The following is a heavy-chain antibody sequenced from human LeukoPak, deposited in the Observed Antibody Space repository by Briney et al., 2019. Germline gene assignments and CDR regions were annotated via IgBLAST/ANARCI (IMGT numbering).Heavy chain of an antibody. D-gene: IGHD5-12*01. V-gene: IGHV3-30*03. CDR1: GFTFSSYG. CDR3: ARWIGLYYMDV. Sequence: GGSLRLSFAASGFTFSSYGMSWVRQAPGKGLEWVAVISYDGSNKYYADSVKGRFTISRDNAKNSLYLQMNSLRAEDTAVYYCARWIGLYYMDVWGKGTTVTVSS. J-gene: IGHJ6*03. CDR2: ISYDGSNK.